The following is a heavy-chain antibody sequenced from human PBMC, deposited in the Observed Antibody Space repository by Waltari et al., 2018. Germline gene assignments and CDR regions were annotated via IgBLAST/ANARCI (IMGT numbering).Heavy chain of an antibody. Sequence: VQLVQSGAEVKKPGSSVKVSCKASGGTFSSYAISWVRPAPGQGLEWMGGIIPIFGTANYAQKFQGRVTITADESTSTAYMELSSLRSEDTAVYYCARARSPRYNWTGASRAFDIWGQGTMVTVSS. CDR3: ARARSPRYNWTGASRAFDI. CDR2: IIPIFGTA. D-gene: IGHD1-20*01. CDR1: GGTFSSYA. V-gene: IGHV1-69*01. J-gene: IGHJ3*02.